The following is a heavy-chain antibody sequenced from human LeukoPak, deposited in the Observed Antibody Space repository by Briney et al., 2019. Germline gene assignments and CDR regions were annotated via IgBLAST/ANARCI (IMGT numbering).Heavy chain of an antibody. CDR2: ISYDGSNK. CDR1: GFTFSSYA. Sequence: GGSLRLSCAASGFTFSSYAMHWVRQAPGKGLEWVAVISYDGSNKYYADSVKGRFTISRDNSKNTLYLQMNSLRAEDTAVYYCARVSRCNSTSCYYYYYMDVWGKGTTVTVSS. V-gene: IGHV3-30*01. CDR3: ARVSRCNSTSCYYYYYMDV. J-gene: IGHJ6*03. D-gene: IGHD2-2*01.